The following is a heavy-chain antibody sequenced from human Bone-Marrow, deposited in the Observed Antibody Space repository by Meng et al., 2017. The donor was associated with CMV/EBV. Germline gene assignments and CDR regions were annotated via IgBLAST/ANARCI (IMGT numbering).Heavy chain of an antibody. J-gene: IGHJ6*02. D-gene: IGHD6-13*01. Sequence: GGSLRLSCAASGFTFSSYGMHWVRQAPGKGLEWVAFIRYDGSNKYYADSVKGRFTISRDNAKNSLYLQMNHLRAEDTAVYYLARDSRDRDSSSRWEYYYYYGMDVWGQGTTVTGSS. V-gene: IGHV3-30*02. CDR2: IRYDGSNK. CDR1: GFTFSSYG. CDR3: ARDSRDRDSSSRWEYYYYYGMDV.